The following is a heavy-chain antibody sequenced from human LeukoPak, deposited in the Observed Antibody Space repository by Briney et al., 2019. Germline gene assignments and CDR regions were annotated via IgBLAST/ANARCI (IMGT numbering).Heavy chain of an antibody. Sequence: HPGGSLRLSCAASGFTFDDYAMHWVRQAPGKGLEWVSGISWNSGSIGYVDSVKGRFTISRDNAENSLFLQLNSLRADDTAVYYCARGSTMDYYTFDIWGQGTMVTVSS. V-gene: IGHV3-9*01. CDR1: GFTFDDYA. CDR2: ISWNSGSI. CDR3: ARGSTMDYYTFDI. J-gene: IGHJ3*02. D-gene: IGHD3-10*01.